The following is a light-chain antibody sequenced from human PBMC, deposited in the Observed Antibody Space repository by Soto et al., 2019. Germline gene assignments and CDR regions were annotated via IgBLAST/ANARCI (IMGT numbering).Light chain of an antibody. Sequence: IVLTQSPATLSLSPWERATLSCRASQSGSSYLAWYQQKPGQAPRLLIYGASTRATGIPARFSGSGSATEFTLTISSLQSEDLAVYYCQQYDNWPKTFGQGTKVDIK. CDR2: GAS. J-gene: IGKJ1*01. V-gene: IGKV3-15*01. CDR1: QSGSSY. CDR3: QQYDNWPKT.